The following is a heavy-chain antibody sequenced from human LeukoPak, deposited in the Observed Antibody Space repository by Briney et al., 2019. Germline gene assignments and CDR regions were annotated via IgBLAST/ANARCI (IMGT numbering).Heavy chain of an antibody. D-gene: IGHD3-10*01. Sequence: EASETLSLTCTVSGGSISSGGYSWTWIRQPPGKGLQWIVYIYYSGSAYYNPSLKSRVTISVDTSKNQFSLKLSSVTAADTAVYYCARESNYYGSGTGWFDPWGQGTLVTVSS. V-gene: IGHV4-30-4*07. CDR3: ARESNYYGSGTGWFDP. CDR2: IYYSGSA. J-gene: IGHJ5*02. CDR1: GGSISSGGYS.